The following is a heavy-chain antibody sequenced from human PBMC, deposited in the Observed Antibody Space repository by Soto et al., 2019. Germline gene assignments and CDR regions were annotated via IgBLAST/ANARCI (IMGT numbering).Heavy chain of an antibody. V-gene: IGHV3-23*01. CDR3: AKGEAYSGSYYVNYYYYGMDV. CDR2: ISGSGGST. CDR1: GFTFSSYA. D-gene: IGHD1-26*01. J-gene: IGHJ6*02. Sequence: WGSLGLSCAASGFTFSSYAMSWVRQAPGKGLEWVSAISGSGGSTYYADSVKGRFTISRDNSKNTLYLQMNSLRAEDTAVYYCAKGEAYSGSYYVNYYYYGMDVWGQGTTVTVSS.